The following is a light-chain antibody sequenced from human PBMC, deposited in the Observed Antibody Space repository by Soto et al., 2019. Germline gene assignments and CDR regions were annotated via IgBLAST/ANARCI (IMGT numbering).Light chain of an antibody. J-gene: IGKJ5*01. CDR2: GAS. V-gene: IGKV3-20*01. CDR3: QHYAHNSPIT. CDR1: QSVSSR. Sequence: EIVMTQSPATLSVSPGERATLSFRSSQSVSSRLAWYQQRPGQAPRLLISGASSRATGIPDRFSGSGSGTDFTLTISRLEPEDFALYYCQHYAHNSPITFGQGTRLEIK.